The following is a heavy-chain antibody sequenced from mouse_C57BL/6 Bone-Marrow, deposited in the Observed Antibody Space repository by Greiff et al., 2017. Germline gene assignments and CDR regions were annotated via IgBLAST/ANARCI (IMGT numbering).Heavy chain of an antibody. CDR2: IDPSDSYT. Sequence: QVQLQQPGAELVRPGASVKLSCKASGYTFTSYWMQWVKQRPGQGLEWIGEIDPSDSYTNYNQKFKGKATLTVDTSSSTAYMQLSSLTSEDSAVYYCARDGSSPFAYGGQGILVTVSA. CDR3: ARDGSSPFAY. J-gene: IGHJ3*01. V-gene: IGHV1-50*01. CDR1: GYTFTSYW. D-gene: IGHD1-1*01.